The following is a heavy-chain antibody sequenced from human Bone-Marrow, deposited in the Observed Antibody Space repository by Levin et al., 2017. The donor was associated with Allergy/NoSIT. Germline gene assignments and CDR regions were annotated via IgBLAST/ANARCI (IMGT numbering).Heavy chain of an antibody. CDR3: ARLHYGDFEARNDY. CDR2: INGDGSST. V-gene: IGHV3-74*01. D-gene: IGHD4-17*01. Sequence: GGSLRLSCVGSGFIFSSYWMYWVRQAPGKGLVWVSRINGDGSSTSYADSVKGRFTISRDNAKNTLYLQINNLGAEDTAVYYCARLHYGDFEARNDYWGQGTLITFSS. J-gene: IGHJ4*02. CDR1: GFIFSSYW.